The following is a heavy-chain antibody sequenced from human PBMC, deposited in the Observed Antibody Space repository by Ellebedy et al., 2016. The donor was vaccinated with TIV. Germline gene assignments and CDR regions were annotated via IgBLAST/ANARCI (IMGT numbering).Heavy chain of an antibody. D-gene: IGHD6-13*01. CDR2: IGASQNDM. CDR3: AKLSGVLSWYADY. J-gene: IGHJ4*02. CDR1: GFFFSDYA. Sequence: GESLMISCAASGFFFSDYAMNWVRQAPGKGLEWVSSIGASQNDMYYTDSVKGRFAISRDNAKTSLYLQMNSLRVEDTAVYYCAKLSGVLSWYADYWGLGARVTVSS. V-gene: IGHV3-21*01.